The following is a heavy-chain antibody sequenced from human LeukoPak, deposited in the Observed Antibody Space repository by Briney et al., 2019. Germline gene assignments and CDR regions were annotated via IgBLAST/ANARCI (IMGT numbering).Heavy chain of an antibody. D-gene: IGHD6-19*01. CDR3: AKSLPGIAVAASFGY. CDR1: AFTFSSYA. V-gene: IGHV3-23*01. Sequence: PGRSLRLSCSASAFTFSSYAMSWVRQAPGKGLEWVSAISGSGGSTYYPDSVKGRFTISRDNSKNTLYLQMNSLRAEDTAVYYCAKSLPGIAVAASFGYWGQGTLVTVSS. J-gene: IGHJ4*02. CDR2: ISGSGGST.